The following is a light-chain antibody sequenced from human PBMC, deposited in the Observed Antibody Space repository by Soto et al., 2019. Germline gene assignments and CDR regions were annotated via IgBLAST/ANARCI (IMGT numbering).Light chain of an antibody. Sequence: HSVLTQPPSVSGAPGQRGTISCTGSSSNIGAGYDVHWYQQLPGTAPKLLIYGNSNRPSGVPDRFSGSKSGTSASLAITGLQAEDEADYYCQSYDSSLSGVVFGGGTKVTVL. CDR2: GNS. V-gene: IGLV1-40*01. CDR1: SSNIGAGYD. J-gene: IGLJ2*01. CDR3: QSYDSSLSGVV.